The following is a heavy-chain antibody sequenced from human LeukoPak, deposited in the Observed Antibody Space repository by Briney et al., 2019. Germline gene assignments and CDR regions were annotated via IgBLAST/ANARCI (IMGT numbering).Heavy chain of an antibody. J-gene: IGHJ4*02. CDR2: INPSGGST. D-gene: IGHD3-10*01. CDR3: AREEWFGELPTS. V-gene: IGHV1-46*01. Sequence: ASVKVSCKASGYTFTSYYMHWVRQAPGQGLEWMGIINPSGGSTSYAQKFQGRVTMTRDMSTSTVYMELSSLRSGDTAVYYYAREEWFGELPTSWGQGTLVTVSS. CDR1: GYTFTSYY.